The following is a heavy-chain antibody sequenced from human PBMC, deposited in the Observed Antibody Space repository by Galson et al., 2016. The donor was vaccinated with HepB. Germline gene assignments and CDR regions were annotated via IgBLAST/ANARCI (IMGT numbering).Heavy chain of an antibody. CDR1: GDSIDSTDHY. V-gene: IGHV4-39*02. D-gene: IGHD3-10*01. CDR3: ARGPSRLLGHYYLDS. Sequence: ETLSLTCAVSGDSIDSTDHYWGWIRQPPGKGLGWIGNFSDSGTTNSSPSLKSRVIISFDTSRNHFSLKLTSVTAADTAVYYCARGPSRLLGHYYLDSWGQGILVTASS. CDR2: FSDSGTT. J-gene: IGHJ4*02.